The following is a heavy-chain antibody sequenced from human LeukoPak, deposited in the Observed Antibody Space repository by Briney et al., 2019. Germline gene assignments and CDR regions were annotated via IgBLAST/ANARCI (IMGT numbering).Heavy chain of an antibody. Sequence: ASVKVSCKASGYTFTSYGISWVRQAPGQGLEWVGWISAYNGNTNYAQKLQGRVTMTTDTSTSTAYMELRSLRSDDTAVYYCAGGYYDFWSGYYTMGYYYYYMDVWGKGTTVTVSS. CDR1: GYTFTSYG. V-gene: IGHV1-18*01. D-gene: IGHD3-3*01. CDR3: AGGYYDFWSGYYTMGYYYYYMDV. CDR2: ISAYNGNT. J-gene: IGHJ6*03.